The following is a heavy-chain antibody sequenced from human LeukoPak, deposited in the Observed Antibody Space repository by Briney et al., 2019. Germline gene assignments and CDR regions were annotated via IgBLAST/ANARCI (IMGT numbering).Heavy chain of an antibody. CDR3: ARDHFRVAYYYDSSGPGGDFDY. J-gene: IGHJ4*02. CDR2: ISAYNGNT. V-gene: IGHV1-18*01. CDR1: GYTFTSYG. Sequence: ASVKVSCKASGYTFTSYGISWVRQPPGQGLVLMGWISAYNGNTNYAQKLQGRVTMTTDTSTSTAYMELRSLRSDDTAVYYCARDHFRVAYYYDSSGPGGDFDYWGQGTLVTVSS. D-gene: IGHD3-22*01.